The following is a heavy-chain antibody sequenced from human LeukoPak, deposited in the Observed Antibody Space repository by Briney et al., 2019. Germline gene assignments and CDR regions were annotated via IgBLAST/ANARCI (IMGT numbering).Heavy chain of an antibody. V-gene: IGHV3-74*01. CDR1: GFIFSSYW. D-gene: IGHD6-6*01. J-gene: IGHJ4*02. CDR2: INSDGSST. Sequence: PGGSLRLSCAASGFIFSSYWMHWVRQAPGKGLVWVSRINSDGSSTSYADSVKGRFTISRDNAKNTLYLQMNSLRAEDTAVYYCARTRAIAARPFDYWGQGTLVTVSS. CDR3: ARTRAIAARPFDY.